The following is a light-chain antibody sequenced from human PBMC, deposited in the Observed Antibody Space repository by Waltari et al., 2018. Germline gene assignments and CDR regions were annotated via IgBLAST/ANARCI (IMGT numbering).Light chain of an antibody. Sequence: DVVMTESALSLHVTAGQPASIACRSSQSLVYRDGDTYLNWFHQRPGQSPRRLIYKVSNRDSGVPDRFNGSGSGTDFTLKISRVEAEDVGVYYCMQGTHWPPYTFGQGTKLEIK. CDR1: QSLVYRDGDTY. CDR3: MQGTHWPPYT. J-gene: IGKJ2*01. CDR2: KVS. V-gene: IGKV2-30*01.